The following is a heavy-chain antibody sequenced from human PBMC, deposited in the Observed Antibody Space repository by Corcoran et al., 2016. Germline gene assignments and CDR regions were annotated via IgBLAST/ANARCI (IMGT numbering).Heavy chain of an antibody. V-gene: IGHV1-8*01. D-gene: IGHD3-3*01. CDR3: ARPYHDFWSGYYRREGYYYGMDV. Sequence: QVQLVQSGAEVKKPGASVKVSCKASGYTFTSYDINWVRQATGQGLEWMGWMNPNSGNTGYAQKFQGRVTMTSNTSISTAYMELSSLRSEDTAVYYCARPYHDFWSGYYRREGYYYGMDVWGQGTTVTVSS. CDR2: MNPNSGNT. J-gene: IGHJ6*02. CDR1: GYTFTSYD.